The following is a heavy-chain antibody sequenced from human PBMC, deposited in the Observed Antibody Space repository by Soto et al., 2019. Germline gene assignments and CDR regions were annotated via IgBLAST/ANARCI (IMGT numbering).Heavy chain of an antibody. Sequence: QITLKESGPTLVKPTQTLTLTCTFSWFSLSTGGLGVGWIRQPPGKALEWLALIYWDDDKRYSPSLKSRLTITKGTSKDQVVLTMTNMDPVDTATYFCAHSRPYSGYDYFDYWGQGTLVTVSS. CDR3: AHSRPYSGYDYFDY. V-gene: IGHV2-5*02. D-gene: IGHD5-12*01. J-gene: IGHJ4*02. CDR1: WFSLSTGGLG. CDR2: IYWDDDK.